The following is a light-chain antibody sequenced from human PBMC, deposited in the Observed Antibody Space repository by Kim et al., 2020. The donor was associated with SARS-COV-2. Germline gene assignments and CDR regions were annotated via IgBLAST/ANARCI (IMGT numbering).Light chain of an antibody. CDR2: DAS. J-gene: IGKJ4*01. CDR3: QQNPGWPT. CDR1: QMARSY. Sequence: VSAEEQAPSSGRTSQMARSYVAWNQKKAGQPTRLLISDASSRDAALPARFSGGGYETYFTLTISRLQSEVVAVYYCQQNPGWPTFGGGTKVDIK. V-gene: IGKV3D-15*01.